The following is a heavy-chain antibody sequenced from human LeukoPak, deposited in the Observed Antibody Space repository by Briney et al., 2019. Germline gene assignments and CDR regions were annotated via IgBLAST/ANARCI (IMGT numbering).Heavy chain of an antibody. D-gene: IGHD5-12*01. CDR3: ASRLGRGAFDI. J-gene: IGHJ3*02. Sequence: PGGSLRLSCAASGFTFSSYWMHWVRQAPGKGLVWVSRINSDGSSTSYADSVKGRFIISRDNAKNTLYLQMNSLRAEDTAVYYCASRLGRGAFDIWGQGTMVTVSS. CDR1: GFTFSSYW. V-gene: IGHV3-74*01. CDR2: INSDGSST.